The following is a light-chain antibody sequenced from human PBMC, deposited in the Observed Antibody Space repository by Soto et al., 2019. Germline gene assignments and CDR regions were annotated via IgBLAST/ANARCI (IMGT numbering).Light chain of an antibody. V-gene: IGKV3-15*01. CDR2: VAS. CDR3: QQYIDWPPYT. J-gene: IGKJ2*01. Sequence: EVVLTQSPATLSVSPGERATLSCRASQTVSRSLAWYQQRPGQAPRLLIYVASTRATGVPGRFSGSGSGTDFTLTISSLQYEDFAVYYCQQYIDWPPYTIGQGTKVEIK. CDR1: QTVSRS.